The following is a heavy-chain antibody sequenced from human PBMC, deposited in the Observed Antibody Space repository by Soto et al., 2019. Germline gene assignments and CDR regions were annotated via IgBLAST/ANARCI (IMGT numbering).Heavy chain of an antibody. D-gene: IGHD2-2*01. CDR2: INPNSGGT. CDR1: GYTFTGYY. CDR3: ARDREYCSSTSCYYLFDP. J-gene: IGHJ5*02. V-gene: IGHV1-2*04. Sequence: ASVKVSCKASGYTFTGYYMHWVRQAPGQGLEWMGWINPNSGGTNYAQKFQGWVTMTRDTSISTAYMELSRLRSDDTAVYYCARDREYCSSTSCYYLFDPWGQGTLVTVSS.